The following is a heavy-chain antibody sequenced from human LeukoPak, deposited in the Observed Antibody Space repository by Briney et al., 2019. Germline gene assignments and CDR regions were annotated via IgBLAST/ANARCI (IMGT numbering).Heavy chain of an antibody. Sequence: GGSLRLSCAASGFTISSNYMNWVRQAPGKGLDWVSVISDGGSTYYADSVRGRFTISRDNSKNTLYLQMNSLRAEDTAVYYCAKDRAFDIWGQGTMVTVSS. CDR3: AKDRAFDI. V-gene: IGHV3-53*01. CDR1: GFTISSNY. CDR2: ISDGGST. J-gene: IGHJ3*02.